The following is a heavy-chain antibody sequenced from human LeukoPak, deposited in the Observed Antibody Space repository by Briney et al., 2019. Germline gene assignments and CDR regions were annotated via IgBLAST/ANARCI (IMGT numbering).Heavy chain of an antibody. CDR1: GFTFSLYW. CDR2: LNSDGSIT. D-gene: IGHD2-21*02. V-gene: IGHV3-74*01. J-gene: IGHJ4*02. CDR3: VREYCGGDCYTDF. Sequence: GGSLRLSCAASGFTFSLYWMHWVRQTPGKGLVWVSRLNSDGSITSYADSVKGRFTISRGNAKNTLYLQMNSLRAEDTALYYCVREYCGGDCYTDFWGQGTLVTVSS.